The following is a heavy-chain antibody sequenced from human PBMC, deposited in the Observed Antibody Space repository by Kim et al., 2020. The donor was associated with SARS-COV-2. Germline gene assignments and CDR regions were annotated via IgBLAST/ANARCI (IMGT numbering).Heavy chain of an antibody. V-gene: IGHV1-18*01. CDR2: ISADSGIR. J-gene: IGHJ6*01. D-gene: IGHD2-15*01. CDR1: GYTFTGYG. CDR3: ARDAPDGGFYWYYYGMDA. Sequence: ASVKVSCKASGYTFTGYGLSWVRQAPGKGLEWTGGISADSGIRKYAPKLQDRIIMTTDTSTTTAYMELRSLRSDDTAVYYCARDAPDGGFYWYYYGMDAW.